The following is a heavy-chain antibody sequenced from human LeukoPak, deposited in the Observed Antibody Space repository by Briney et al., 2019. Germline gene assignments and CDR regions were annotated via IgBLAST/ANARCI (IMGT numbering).Heavy chain of an antibody. Sequence: GGSLRLSCAASGFTFSSYGMSWVRQAPGKGLEWVSAISGSGGSTYYADSVKGRFTISRDNSKNTLYLQMNSLRAEDTAVYYCAKDFLWQSVAGLSLGAFDIWGQGTMVTVSS. D-gene: IGHD6-19*01. V-gene: IGHV3-23*01. J-gene: IGHJ3*02. CDR1: GFTFSSYG. CDR3: AKDFLWQSVAGLSLGAFDI. CDR2: ISGSGGST.